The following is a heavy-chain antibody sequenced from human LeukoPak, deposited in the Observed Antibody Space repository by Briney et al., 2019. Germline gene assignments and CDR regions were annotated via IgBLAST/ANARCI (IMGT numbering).Heavy chain of an antibody. J-gene: IGHJ4*02. CDR2: SSPNSGGA. CDR3: AREGDGLLSKDFDY. V-gene: IGHV1-2*02. Sequence: GASVTVSCKASGYTFSGYYIHWVRQAAGQGVEWMGYSSPNSGGANSAQKFRGRVTMTRDTSISTAYMELTRLGSDDTAVYYCAREGDGLLSKDFDYWGQGTLVTVSS. D-gene: IGHD2-15*01. CDR1: GYTFSGYY.